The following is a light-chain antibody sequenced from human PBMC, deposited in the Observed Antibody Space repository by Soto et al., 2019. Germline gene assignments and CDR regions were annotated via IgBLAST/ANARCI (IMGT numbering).Light chain of an antibody. CDR3: QQYDNWPIT. J-gene: IGKJ5*01. CDR2: GAS. Sequence: EKVLTHSPATLSVSPWETATLSCRASQSVSSHLAWYQQKPGQAPRLLIYGASSRATEIPGRFSGSGSGTEYTRTISSLQSEDFAVYYCQQYDNWPITFGQGTRLEIK. V-gene: IGKV3-15*01. CDR1: QSVSSH.